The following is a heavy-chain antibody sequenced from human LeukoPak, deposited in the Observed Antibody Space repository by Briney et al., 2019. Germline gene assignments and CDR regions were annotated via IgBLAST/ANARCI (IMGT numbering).Heavy chain of an antibody. CDR3: ARGASGVYTVTTSWFDP. V-gene: IGHV1-2*02. CDR2: INPNSGGT. Sequence: ASVKVSCKASGYTFTAYYMHWARHAPGQGLEWMGWINPNSGGTNYAQKFQGRVTMTRDTSISTAYMELSRLRSDDTAVYYCARGASGVYTVTTSWFDPWGQGTLVTVSS. J-gene: IGHJ5*02. D-gene: IGHD4-17*01. CDR1: GYTFTAYY.